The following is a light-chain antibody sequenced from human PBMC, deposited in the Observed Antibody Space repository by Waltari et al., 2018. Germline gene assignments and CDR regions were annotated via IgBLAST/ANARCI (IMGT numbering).Light chain of an antibody. Sequence: EVVLTQSPGTLSLSPGERATLACRASQSVGRFLAWYQQKPGQAPRLLIYQASNRATGIPDRFSGSGSGTDFSLTISRLEPEDFAVYDCPNHERLPATFGQGTKVEI. CDR3: PNHERLPAT. CDR2: QAS. CDR1: QSVGRF. V-gene: IGKV3-20*01. J-gene: IGKJ1*01.